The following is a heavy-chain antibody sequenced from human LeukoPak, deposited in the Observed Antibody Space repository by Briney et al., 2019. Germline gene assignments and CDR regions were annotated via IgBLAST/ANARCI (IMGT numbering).Heavy chain of an antibody. Sequence: GGSLRLSCAASGFTFSSYSMNWVRQAPGKGLEWVSSISSSSSYIYYADSVKGRFTISRDNAKNSLYLQMNSLRAEDTAVYYCARVSPGIAAAGFDYWGQGTLVTVSS. J-gene: IGHJ4*02. V-gene: IGHV3-21*01. CDR1: GFTFSSYS. CDR3: ARVSPGIAAAGFDY. CDR2: ISSSSSYI. D-gene: IGHD6-13*01.